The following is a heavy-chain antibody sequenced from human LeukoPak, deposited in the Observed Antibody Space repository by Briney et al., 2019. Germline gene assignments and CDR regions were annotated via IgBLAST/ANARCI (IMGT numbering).Heavy chain of an antibody. V-gene: IGHV4-39*07. CDR2: IYYTGRT. CDR1: GGSISSSSHS. J-gene: IGHJ4*02. Sequence: PSETLSLTCTVSGGSISSSSHSWGWIRQPPGKGLEWTGSIYYTGRTYYNPSLKSRVTISVDTSKNQFSLKLSSVTAADTATYYCASHVTVLGTRGFDFWGRGTLVTVS. CDR3: ASHVTVLGTRGFDF. D-gene: IGHD6-19*01.